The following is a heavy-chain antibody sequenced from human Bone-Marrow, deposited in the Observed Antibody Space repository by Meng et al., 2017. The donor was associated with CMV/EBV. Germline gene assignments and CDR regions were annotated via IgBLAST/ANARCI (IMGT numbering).Heavy chain of an antibody. V-gene: IGHV1-46*01. CDR3: ARASMVVTHYYYYYGMDV. CDR2: INPSGGIT. CDR1: GYTFTSYY. J-gene: IGHJ6*02. Sequence: ASVKVSCKASGYTFTSYYMHWVRQAPGQGLEWMGIINPSGGITSYAQKFQGRVTMPRDTSTSTVYMELSSLRSEDTAVYYCARASMVVTHYYYYYGMDVWGQGTTVTVSS. D-gene: IGHD2-15*01.